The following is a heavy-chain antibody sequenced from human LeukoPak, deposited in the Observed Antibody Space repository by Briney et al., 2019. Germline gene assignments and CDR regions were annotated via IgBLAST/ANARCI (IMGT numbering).Heavy chain of an antibody. CDR3: AKTPDVDIVATFTDY. CDR1: GFSFSTYS. Sequence: GESLKISCAASGFSFSTYSMNWVRQAPGKGLEWVSSITSSSSHFYYADSVKGRFTISRDNSKNTLYLQMNSLRAEDTAVYYCAKTPDVDIVATFTDYWGQGTLVTVSS. J-gene: IGHJ4*02. D-gene: IGHD5-12*01. CDR2: ITSSSSHF. V-gene: IGHV3-21*04.